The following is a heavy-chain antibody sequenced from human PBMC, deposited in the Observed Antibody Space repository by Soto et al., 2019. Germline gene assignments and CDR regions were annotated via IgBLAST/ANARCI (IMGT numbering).Heavy chain of an antibody. Sequence: SETLSLTCAVYGGSFSDYYWTWIRQPPGKGLEWIGEIYHTGSTNYNPSLKSRGTITVDTSKTQFSLKLSSVTAADTAVYYCARGLLPRFFDLWGPGTLVTVSS. CDR2: IYHTGST. V-gene: IGHV4-34*01. CDR1: GGSFSDYY. CDR3: ARGLLPRFFDL. J-gene: IGHJ2*01.